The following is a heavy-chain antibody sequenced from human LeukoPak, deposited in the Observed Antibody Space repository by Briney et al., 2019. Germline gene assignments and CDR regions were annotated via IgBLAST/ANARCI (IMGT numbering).Heavy chain of an antibody. D-gene: IGHD6-13*01. V-gene: IGHV4-59*01. CDR2: FSYGGST. Sequence: SETLSLTRSVSGGSIRSYYWNWLRQPPGKGLEWIGYFSYGGSTNYSPSLKSRVTVSGDTSKNQFSLKLRSVTAADTAVYYCARCIAAAENYQFDYWGQGTLVTVSS. CDR1: GGSIRSYY. J-gene: IGHJ4*02. CDR3: ARCIAAAENYQFDY.